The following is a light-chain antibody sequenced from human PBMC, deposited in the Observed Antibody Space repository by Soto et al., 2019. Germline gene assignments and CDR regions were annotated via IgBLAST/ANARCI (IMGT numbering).Light chain of an antibody. CDR2: LGS. V-gene: IGKV2-28*01. Sequence: DLVMTQSPLSLPVTPGEPASISCRSSQSLLHSIGYSYLDWYLQKPGQSPQLLIYLGSNRASGVPDRFSGSGSGTDFTLKISRVEAEDVGVYYCMQALQTPWTFGQGTKVEIK. CDR1: QSLLHSIGYSY. J-gene: IGKJ1*01. CDR3: MQALQTPWT.